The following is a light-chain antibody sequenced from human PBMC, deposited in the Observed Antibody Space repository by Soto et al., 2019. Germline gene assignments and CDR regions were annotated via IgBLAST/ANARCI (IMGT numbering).Light chain of an antibody. CDR1: QSLLYSNGNNY. CDR2: LVS. Sequence: DIVMTQSPLSLPVTPGEPASISCRSSQSLLYSNGNNYLDWYLQKPGQSPQLLIYLVSSRPSGVPDRFSGSGSGTDFTLKISRVEAEDVGVYYCMQALQSPYTFGQGTKLEIK. CDR3: MQALQSPYT. V-gene: IGKV2-28*01. J-gene: IGKJ2*01.